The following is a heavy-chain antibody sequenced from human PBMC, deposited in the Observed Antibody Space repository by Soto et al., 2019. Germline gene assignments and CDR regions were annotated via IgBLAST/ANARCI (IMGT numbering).Heavy chain of an antibody. J-gene: IGHJ4*02. D-gene: IGHD1-7*01. CDR2: ISGSGGST. CDR1: GFTFSSYA. V-gene: IGHV3-23*01. Sequence: EVQLLESGGGLVQPGGSLRLSCAASGFTFSSYAMSWVRQAPGKGLEWVSAISGSGGSTYYADSVKGRFTISRDNSKNTLYLQMNSLKTEDTAVYYCTTDVPELRRLASVIDYWGQGTLVTVSS. CDR3: TTDVPELRRLASVIDY.